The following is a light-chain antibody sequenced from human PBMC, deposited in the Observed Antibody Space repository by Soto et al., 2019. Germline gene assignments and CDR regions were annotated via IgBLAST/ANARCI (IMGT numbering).Light chain of an antibody. CDR1: QTVSNTY. Sequence: ILLMPSTGTLSWSPGERATLSCRASQTVSNTYLAWYQQKPGQPPRLLIYGASSRATGITERFSGSGSGTDFTLTISRLEPEDFAMYYCQQYGNSPGTFGPGTKVDIK. CDR3: QQYGNSPGT. CDR2: GAS. J-gene: IGKJ3*01. V-gene: IGKV3-20*01.